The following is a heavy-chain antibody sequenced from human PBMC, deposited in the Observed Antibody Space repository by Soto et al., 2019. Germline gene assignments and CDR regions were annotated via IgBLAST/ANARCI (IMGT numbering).Heavy chain of an antibody. J-gene: IGHJ5*02. CDR2: INAGNGNT. CDR1: GCTFTSYA. Sequence: ASVKVSCKASGCTFTSYAMHWVRQAPGQRLEWMGWINAGNGNTKYSQKFQGRVTITRDTSASTAYMELSSLRSEDTAVYYCARSRKVVYYGSGSYYSNWFDPWGQGTLVTVSS. V-gene: IGHV1-3*01. CDR3: ARSRKVVYYGSGSYYSNWFDP. D-gene: IGHD3-10*01.